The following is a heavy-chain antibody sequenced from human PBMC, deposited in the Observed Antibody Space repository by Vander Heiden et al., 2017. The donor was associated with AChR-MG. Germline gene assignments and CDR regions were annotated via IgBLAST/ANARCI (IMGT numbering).Heavy chain of an antibody. CDR1: GFTFSSYG. CDR3: ARSRSGSLHGAFDI. D-gene: IGHD3-10*01. CDR2: IWYDGSNK. J-gene: IGHJ3*02. V-gene: IGHV3-33*01. Sequence: QVQLVESGGGVVQPGRSLRLSCAASGFTFSSYGMHWVRQAPGKGLEWVAVIWYDGSNKYYADSVKGRFTISRDNSKNTLYLQMNSLRAEDTAVYYCARSRSGSLHGAFDIWGQGTMVTVSS.